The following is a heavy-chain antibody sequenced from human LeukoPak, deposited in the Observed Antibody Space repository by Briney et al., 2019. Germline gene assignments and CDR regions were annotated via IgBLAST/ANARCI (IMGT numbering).Heavy chain of an antibody. J-gene: IGHJ4*02. CDR1: GNTFTSYY. V-gene: IGHV1-46*01. D-gene: IGHD5-18*01. CDR2: INPSGGST. CDR3: ARDQSRGRGYSYGPRFDY. Sequence: GASVKVSCKASGNTFTSYYIHWVRQAPGQGLEWMGIINPSGGSTSYAQKFQGRVTMTRDTSTSTVYMELSSLRSEDTAVYYCARDQSRGRGYSYGPRFDYWGQGTLVTVSS.